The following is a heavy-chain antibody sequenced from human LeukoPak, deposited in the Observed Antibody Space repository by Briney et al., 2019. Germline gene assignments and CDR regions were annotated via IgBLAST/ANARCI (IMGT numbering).Heavy chain of an antibody. CDR3: TRGPPTDYYDNEDYFDY. CDR1: GFTFGDYA. V-gene: IGHV3-49*04. Sequence: GGSLRLSCTASGFTFGDYAMSWVRQAPGKGLEWVGFIRSKAYGGTTEYAASVKGRFTISRDDSKSIAYLQMNSLKTEDTAVYYCTRGPPTDYYDNEDYFDYWGQGTLVTVSS. CDR2: IRSKAYGGTT. J-gene: IGHJ4*02. D-gene: IGHD3-22*01.